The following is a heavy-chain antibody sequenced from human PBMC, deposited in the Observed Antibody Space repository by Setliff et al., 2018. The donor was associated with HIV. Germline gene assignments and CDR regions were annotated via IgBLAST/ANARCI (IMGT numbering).Heavy chain of an antibody. CDR2: INRSGST. Sequence: SETLSLTCAVYGGSFSGYYWSWIRQPPGKGLEWIGQINRSGSTNYNPSLKSRVTISVDTSKNQFSLKLSSVTAADTAVYYWARDGGAARPMDVWGKGTTVTVSS. D-gene: IGHD6-6*01. J-gene: IGHJ6*03. CDR1: GGSFSGYY. CDR3: ARDGGAARPMDV. V-gene: IGHV4-34*01.